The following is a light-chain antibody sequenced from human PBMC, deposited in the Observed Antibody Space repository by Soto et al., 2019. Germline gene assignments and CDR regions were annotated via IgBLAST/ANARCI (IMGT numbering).Light chain of an antibody. CDR1: QGINRF. CDR3: QQLKSNLIT. J-gene: IGKJ5*01. CDR2: AAS. Sequence: IQLTQSPSSLSAAVVDIVTITFLASQGINRFLAWYQQKPGKAPKLLIYAASTLQSGVPSRFSGSGSGTEFTLTISSLQPEDFATYYCQQLKSNLITFGQGTRLEI. V-gene: IGKV1-9*01.